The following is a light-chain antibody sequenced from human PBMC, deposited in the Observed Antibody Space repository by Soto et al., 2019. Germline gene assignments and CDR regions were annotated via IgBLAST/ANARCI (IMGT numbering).Light chain of an antibody. CDR1: QSISRY. CDR3: QQSSITPYT. Sequence: DIQMTQSPSSLSASVGDRVTITCRASQSISRYLNWYQQKPGKAPKLLIQGAYPLQSEAPSRFSGHGSGTNFTLTISSLQPEDSATYYCQQSSITPYTFGQGTKLEIK. V-gene: IGKV1-39*01. CDR2: GAY. J-gene: IGKJ2*01.